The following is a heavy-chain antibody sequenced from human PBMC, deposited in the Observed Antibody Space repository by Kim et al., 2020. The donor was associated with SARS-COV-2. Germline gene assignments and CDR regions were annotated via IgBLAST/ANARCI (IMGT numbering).Heavy chain of an antibody. CDR3: ASLVRAADFDY. CDR2: INGEGSSR. D-gene: IGHD3-10*02. CDR1: GFTFSSYW. V-gene: IGHV3-74*01. J-gene: IGHJ4*02. Sequence: GGSLRLSCAASGFTFSSYWMHWVRQAPGKGLVWVSRINGEGSSRNYADSVKGRFTISRDNAKNTLYLQMNSLRAEDTAVYYCASLVRAADFDYWGQGTLV.